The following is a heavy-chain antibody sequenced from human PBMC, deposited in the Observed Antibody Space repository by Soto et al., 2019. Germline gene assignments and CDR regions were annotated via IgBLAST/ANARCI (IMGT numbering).Heavy chain of an antibody. CDR1: GYTFSRSG. J-gene: IGHJ6*02. D-gene: IGHD2-15*01. CDR2: INGYNGNT. Sequence: QVQLVQSGAEVKKPGASVKVSCKASGYTFSRSGISWVRQAPGQGLEWMGWINGYNGNTNYTQKMQGRITKTTDTPTSTAYMELRSLSSDDTAVYDCARMVDVPYYYYGMDVWGQGTTVIVSS. CDR3: ARMVDVPYYYYGMDV. V-gene: IGHV1-18*01.